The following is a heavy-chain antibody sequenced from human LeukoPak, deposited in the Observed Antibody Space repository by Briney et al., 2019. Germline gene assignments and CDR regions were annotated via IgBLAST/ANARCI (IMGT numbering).Heavy chain of an antibody. V-gene: IGHV4-31*03. D-gene: IGHD5-18*01. CDR3: ARGYSYGSTIDY. Sequence: SETLSLTCTVSGGSISSGGYYWSWIRQHPGKGLEWIGYTYYSGSTYYNPSLKSRVTISVDTSKNQFSLKLSSVTAADTAVYYCARGYSYGSTIDYWGQGTLVTVSS. J-gene: IGHJ4*02. CDR2: TYYSGST. CDR1: GGSISSGGYY.